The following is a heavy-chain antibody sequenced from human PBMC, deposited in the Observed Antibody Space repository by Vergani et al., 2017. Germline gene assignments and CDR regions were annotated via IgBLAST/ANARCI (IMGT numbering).Heavy chain of an antibody. J-gene: IGHJ4*02. Sequence: QVDLQESGPGLVKSSETLSLNCAVSGYSVGSGYYWGWIRQPPGRGLEWIGCVHRNGNTYYTSSLRSRATIPRDTSKKQFSLLLTSVAAADTAVYYCARQNPDGSAYVDFWGRGVLVTVSA. V-gene: IGHV4-38-2*01. CDR1: GYSVGSGYY. CDR2: VHRNGNT. CDR3: ARQNPDGSAYVDF. D-gene: IGHD3-16*01.